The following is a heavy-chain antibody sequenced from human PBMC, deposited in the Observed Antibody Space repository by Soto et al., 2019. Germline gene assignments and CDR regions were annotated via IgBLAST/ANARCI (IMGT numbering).Heavy chain of an antibody. CDR2: ISAYNGNT. Sequence: QVQLVQSGAEVKKPGASVKVSCKASGYTFTSYGISWVRQAPGQGLEWMGWISAYNGNTNYAQKLQGRVTMTTDTSTSTAYMELRSLRSDDTAVYYCASDLIMITFGGVIATETSDYYGMDVWGQGTTVTVSS. CDR1: GYTFTSYG. J-gene: IGHJ6*02. V-gene: IGHV1-18*04. CDR3: ASDLIMITFGGVIATETSDYYGMDV. D-gene: IGHD3-16*02.